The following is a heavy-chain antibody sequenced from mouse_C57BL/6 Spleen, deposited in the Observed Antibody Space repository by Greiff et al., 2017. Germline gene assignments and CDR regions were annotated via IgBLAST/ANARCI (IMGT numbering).Heavy chain of an antibody. CDR2: IDPSDSYT. V-gene: IGHV1-59*01. CDR3: ARVGITGTHMDY. CDR1: GYTFTSYW. D-gene: IGHD4-1*01. Sequence: QVQLQQPGAELVRPGTSVKLSCKASGYTFTSYWMHWVKQRPGQGLEWIGVIDPSDSYTNYHQKFKGKATLTVDTSSSTAYMQLSSLTSEDSAVYYGARVGITGTHMDYWGQGTSVTVSS. J-gene: IGHJ4*01.